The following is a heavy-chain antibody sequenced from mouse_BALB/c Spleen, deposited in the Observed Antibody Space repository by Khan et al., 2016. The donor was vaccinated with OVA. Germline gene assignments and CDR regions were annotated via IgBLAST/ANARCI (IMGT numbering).Heavy chain of an antibody. CDR2: INPDSSTI. D-gene: IGHD2-2*01. Sequence: EVKLLESGDGLVQPGGSLKLSCAASGFDFSRYWMSWVRQAPGKGLEWIGEINPDSSTINYTPSLKDKFIISRDNAKNTLYLQMGKVRSEDTALYYCARGLRRYYYAMDYWGQGTSVTVSS. CDR1: GFDFSRYW. J-gene: IGHJ4*01. V-gene: IGHV4-1*02. CDR3: ARGLRRYYYAMDY.